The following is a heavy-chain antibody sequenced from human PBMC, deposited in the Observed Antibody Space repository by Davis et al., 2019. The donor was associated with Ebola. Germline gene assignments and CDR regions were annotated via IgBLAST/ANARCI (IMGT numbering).Heavy chain of an antibody. Sequence: GESLKISCAASGFTFSSYWMSWVRQAPGKGLEWVANIKQDGSEKYYVDSVKGRFTISRDNAKNSLYLQMNSLRAEDTAVYYCAKALTGSIYSWMIDWGQGTLVTVSS. J-gene: IGHJ4*02. V-gene: IGHV3-7*03. D-gene: IGHD3-22*01. CDR3: AKALTGSIYSWMID. CDR2: IKQDGSEK. CDR1: GFTFSSYW.